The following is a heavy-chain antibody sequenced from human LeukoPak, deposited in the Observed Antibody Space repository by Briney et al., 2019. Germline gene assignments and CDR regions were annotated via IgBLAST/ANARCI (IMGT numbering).Heavy chain of an antibody. V-gene: IGHV3-30*02. CDR3: AKVVGSSASGFDY. CDR1: GFTFSSYG. CDR2: IRYDGSNK. Sequence: GGSLRLSCAASGFTFSSYGMHWVRQAPGKGLEWVAFIRYDGSNKYYADSVKGRFTISRDNSKNTLYLQMNSLRAEDTAVYYCAKVVGSSASGFDYWGQGTLVTVSS. D-gene: IGHD2-2*01. J-gene: IGHJ4*02.